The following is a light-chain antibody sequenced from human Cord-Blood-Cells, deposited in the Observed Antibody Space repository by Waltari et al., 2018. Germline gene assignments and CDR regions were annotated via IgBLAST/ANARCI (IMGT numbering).Light chain of an antibody. CDR1: QSVSSSY. CDR2: GAS. Sequence: EIVLPQSPATLSLSPGARATLSCRASQSVSSSYLAWYQQKPGQAPRLLIYGASSRATGIPDRFSGSGSGTDFTLTISRLEPEDFAVYYCQQYGSSPPVTFGQGTRLEIK. J-gene: IGKJ5*01. CDR3: QQYGSSPPVT. V-gene: IGKV3-20*01.